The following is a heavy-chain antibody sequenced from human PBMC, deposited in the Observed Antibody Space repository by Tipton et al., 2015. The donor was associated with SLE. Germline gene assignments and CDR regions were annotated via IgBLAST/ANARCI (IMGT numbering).Heavy chain of an antibody. V-gene: IGHV3-48*03. J-gene: IGHJ4*02. CDR2: ISSSGSTI. D-gene: IGHD1-26*01. Sequence: SLRLSCAASGFTFSSYEMNWVRQAPGKGLEWVSYISSSGSTIFYADSVKGRFTISRDNSKNTLYLQMNSLRAEDTAVYSCAGELLDYFDYWGQGTLVTVSS. CDR3: AGELLDYFDY. CDR1: GFTFSSYE.